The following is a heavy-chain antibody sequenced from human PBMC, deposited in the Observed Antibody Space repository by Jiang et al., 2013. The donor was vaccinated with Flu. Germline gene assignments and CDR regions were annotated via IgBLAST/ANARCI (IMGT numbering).Heavy chain of an antibody. J-gene: IGHJ2*01. CDR1: GFTFSSYA. Sequence: VQLVESGGGLVQPGGSLRLSCAASGFTFSSYAMSWVRQAPGKGLEWVSAISGSGGSTYYADSVKGRFTISRDNSKNTLYLQMNSLRAEDTAVYYCAKGWVYGDYSENWYFDLWGRGTLVTV. CDR3: AKGWVYGDYSENWYFDL. CDR2: ISGSGGST. V-gene: IGHV3-23*04. D-gene: IGHD4-17*01.